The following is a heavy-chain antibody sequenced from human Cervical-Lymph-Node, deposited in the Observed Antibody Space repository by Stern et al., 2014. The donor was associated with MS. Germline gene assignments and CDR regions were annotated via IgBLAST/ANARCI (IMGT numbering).Heavy chain of an antibody. CDR3: ARRHCSARGPFDY. J-gene: IGHJ4*02. CDR2: IDWDDDK. CDR1: GVSLSTSGMC. D-gene: IGHD2-15*01. V-gene: IGHV2-70*13. Sequence: QITLKEPGPALVKPTQTLTLTCTFSGVSLSTSGMCVSWIRKPPGKALEWLALIDWDDDKYYSTSLKTRLTISKDTSKNQVVLTMTNMDPVDTATYFCARRHCSARGPFDYWGQGTLVTVSS.